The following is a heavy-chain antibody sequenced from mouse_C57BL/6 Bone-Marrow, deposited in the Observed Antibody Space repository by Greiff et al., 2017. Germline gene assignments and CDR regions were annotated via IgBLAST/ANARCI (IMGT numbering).Heavy chain of an antibody. Sequence: QVQLQQSGPELVKPGASVKISCKASGYAFSSSWMNWVKQRPGKGLEWIGRIYPGDGDTNYNGKFKGKATLTADKSSSTAYMQLSSLTSEDSAVYFCARSGLLRALDYWGQGTTLTVSS. CDR2: IYPGDGDT. V-gene: IGHV1-82*01. D-gene: IGHD3-1*01. CDR1: GYAFSSSW. J-gene: IGHJ2*01. CDR3: ARSGLLRALDY.